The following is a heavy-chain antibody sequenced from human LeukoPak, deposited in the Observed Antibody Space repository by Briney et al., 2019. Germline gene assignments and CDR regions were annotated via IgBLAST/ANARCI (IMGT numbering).Heavy chain of an antibody. J-gene: IGHJ3*02. D-gene: IGHD6-13*01. CDR3: AREGSSREVRDDDAFDI. CDR2: INHSGST. Sequence: KPSETLSLTCAVYGGSLSGYYWSWIRQPPGKGLEWIGEINHSGSTNYNPSLKSRVTISVDTSKNQFSLKLSSMTAADTAVYYCAREGSSREVRDDDAFDIWGQGTMVTVSS. V-gene: IGHV4-34*01. CDR1: GGSLSGYY.